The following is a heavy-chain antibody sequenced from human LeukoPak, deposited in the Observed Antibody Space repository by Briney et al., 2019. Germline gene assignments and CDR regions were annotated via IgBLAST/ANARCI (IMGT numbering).Heavy chain of an antibody. D-gene: IGHD3-10*01. CDR3: AKEGDYGSGLDY. V-gene: IGHV3-48*02. Sequence: GGSLRLSCVASGFVFSSYSMNWFRQAPGKGLEWVSYISGPSSSISYADSVKGRFTISRDNAKNSVYLQMNSLRDEDTAVYYCAKEGDYGSGLDYWGQGTLVTVSS. CDR1: GFVFSSYS. CDR2: ISGPSSSI. J-gene: IGHJ4*02.